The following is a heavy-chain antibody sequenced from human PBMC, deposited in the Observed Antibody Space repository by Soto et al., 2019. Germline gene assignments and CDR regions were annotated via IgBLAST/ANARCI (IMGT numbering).Heavy chain of an antibody. CDR2: IKQDGSEK. V-gene: IGHV3-7*03. CDR1: GFTHSCNW. D-gene: IGHD3-10*01. CDR3: ACQQQGHDGSGRIDY. J-gene: IGHJ4*02. Sequence: SFRLTWAASGFTHSCNWLWSLLQSQDKRLEWGADIKQDGSEKYCVDDVKGRFGICRDNAKISLYVQMNKVRAEHTALFYCACQQQGHDGSGRIDYGGQGTLVTDSS.